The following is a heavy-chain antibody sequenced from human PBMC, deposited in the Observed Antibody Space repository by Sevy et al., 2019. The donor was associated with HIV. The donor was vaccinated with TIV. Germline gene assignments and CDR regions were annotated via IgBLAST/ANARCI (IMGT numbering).Heavy chain of an antibody. J-gene: IGHJ4*02. CDR1: GFTFDDYA. D-gene: IGHD1-26*01. V-gene: IGHV3-9*01. Sequence: GGSLRLSCAASGFTFDDYAMHWVRQAPGKGLEWVSGISWNSGSIGYADFVKGRFTISRDNAKNSLYLQMNSLRAEDTALYYCAKDIGEDSGSYYDYWGQGTLVTVSS. CDR2: ISWNSGSI. CDR3: AKDIGEDSGSYYDY.